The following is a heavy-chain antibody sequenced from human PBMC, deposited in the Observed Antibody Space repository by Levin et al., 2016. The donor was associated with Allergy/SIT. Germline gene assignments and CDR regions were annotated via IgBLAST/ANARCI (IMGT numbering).Heavy chain of an antibody. CDR2: IYYSGST. V-gene: IGHV4-31*02. J-gene: IGHJ4*02. Sequence: WIRQPPGKGLEWIGYIYYSGSTYYNPSLKSRVTISVDTSKNQFSLKLSSVTAADTAVYYCARTTVTTRGGFDYWGQGTLVTVSS. CDR3: ARTTVTTRGGFDY. D-gene: IGHD4-17*01.